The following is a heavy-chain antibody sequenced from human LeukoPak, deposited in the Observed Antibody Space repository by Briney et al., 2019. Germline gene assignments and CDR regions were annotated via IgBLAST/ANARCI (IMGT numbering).Heavy chain of an antibody. V-gene: IGHV3-9*01. Sequence: PGRSLRLSCAASGFTFDDYAMHWVRQAPGKGLEWVSGISWNSGSIGYADSVKGRFTISRDNAKNSLYLQMNSLRAEDTALYYCAKDPLQGWRDPYFDYWGQGTLVTVSS. D-gene: IGHD3-3*01. J-gene: IGHJ4*02. CDR2: ISWNSGSI. CDR1: GFTFDDYA. CDR3: AKDPLQGWRDPYFDY.